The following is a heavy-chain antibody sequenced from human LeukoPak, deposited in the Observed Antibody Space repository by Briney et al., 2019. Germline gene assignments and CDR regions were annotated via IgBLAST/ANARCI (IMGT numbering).Heavy chain of an antibody. J-gene: IGHJ4*02. D-gene: IGHD6-19*01. V-gene: IGHV3-21*01. CDR1: GFTFSSYS. CDR2: ISSSSSYI. Sequence: PGGSLRLSCAASGFTFSSYSMNWVRQAPGKGLEWVSSISSSSSYIYYADSVKGRFTISRDNAKNSLYLQMNSLRAEDTAVYYCARVKRPGIAVAGTEDWGQGTLVTVSS. CDR3: ARVKRPGIAVAGTED.